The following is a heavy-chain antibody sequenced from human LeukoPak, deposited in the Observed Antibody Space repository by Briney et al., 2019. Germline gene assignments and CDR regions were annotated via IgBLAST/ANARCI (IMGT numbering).Heavy chain of an antibody. J-gene: IGHJ4*02. CDR1: GGSISSYY. Sequence: PSETLSLTCTVSGGSISSYYWSWIRQPPGKGREGIGYIYYSGSTNYNPSLKSRVTISVDTSKNQFSLKLSSVTAADTAVYYCARALYDSSGYYSYYFDYWGQGTLVTVSS. CDR3: ARALYDSSGYYSYYFDY. D-gene: IGHD3-22*01. CDR2: IYYSGST. V-gene: IGHV4-59*01.